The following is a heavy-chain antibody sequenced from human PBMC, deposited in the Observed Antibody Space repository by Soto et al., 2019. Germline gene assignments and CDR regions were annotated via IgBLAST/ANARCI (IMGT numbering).Heavy chain of an antibody. Sequence: GASVKVSCKASGYTFSSYYMHWVRQAPGQGLEWMGLINPRSTSTSYAQKFQGIITMTRDTSTSTVYMELSSLRSEDTAVYYCAREGLFGYYDSSGYMDYWG. CDR2: INPRSTST. D-gene: IGHD3-22*01. J-gene: IGHJ4*01. V-gene: IGHV1-46*03. CDR3: AREGLFGYYDSSGYMDY. CDR1: GYTFSSYY.